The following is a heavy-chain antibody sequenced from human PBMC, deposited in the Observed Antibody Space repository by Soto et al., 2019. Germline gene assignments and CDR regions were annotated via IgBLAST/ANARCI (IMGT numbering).Heavy chain of an antibody. D-gene: IGHD1-20*01. Sequence: SQTLSLICAISGDSVSSNSAAWNWIRQSPSRGLEWLGRTYYRSKWYNDYAVSVKSRITINPDTSKNQFSLQLNSVTPEDTAVYYCARAYNWNDFVGYYYGMDVWGQGTTVTVSS. V-gene: IGHV6-1*01. CDR2: TYYRSKWYN. CDR1: GDSVSSNSAA. J-gene: IGHJ6*02. CDR3: ARAYNWNDFVGYYYGMDV.